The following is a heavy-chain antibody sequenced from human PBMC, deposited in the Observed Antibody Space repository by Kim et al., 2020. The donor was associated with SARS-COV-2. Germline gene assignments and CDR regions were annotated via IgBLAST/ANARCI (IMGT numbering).Heavy chain of an antibody. CDR3: ARRGAYETWTGYYDY. V-gene: IGHV1-3*01. Sequence: QKLQGRVTITRNTSASTAYMELSSLRSEDTAVYYCARRGAYETWTGYYDYWGQGTLVTVSS. D-gene: IGHD3-9*01. J-gene: IGHJ4*02.